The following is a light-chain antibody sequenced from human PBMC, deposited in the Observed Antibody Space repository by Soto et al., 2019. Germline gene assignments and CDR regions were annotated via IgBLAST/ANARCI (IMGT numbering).Light chain of an antibody. Sequence: DIQMTQSASTLSASVGHRVTITCGASQSISSWLAWYQQKPGKAPKLLIYGASSLESGVPSRFSGSGSGTEFTLTISSLQPDDFATYYCQQYNSYSSWTFGQGTKV. CDR2: GAS. J-gene: IGKJ1*01. V-gene: IGKV1-5*01. CDR3: QQYNSYSSWT. CDR1: QSISSW.